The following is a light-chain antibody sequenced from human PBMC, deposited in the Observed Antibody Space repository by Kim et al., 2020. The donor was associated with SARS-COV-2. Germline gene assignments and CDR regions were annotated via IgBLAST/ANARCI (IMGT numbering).Light chain of an antibody. V-gene: IGKV3-20*01. J-gene: IGKJ1*01. CDR3: QQYGSSWT. CDR1: QSVSSSY. CDR2: GAS. Sequence: LSPGERATLSCRASQSVSSSYLAWYQQKPGQAPRLLISGASSRATGIPDRFSGSGSGTDFTLTISRLEPEDFAVYYCQQYGSSWTFGQGTKVDIK.